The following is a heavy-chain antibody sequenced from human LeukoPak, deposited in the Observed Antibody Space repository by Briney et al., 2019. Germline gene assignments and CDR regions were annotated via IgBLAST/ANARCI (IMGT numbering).Heavy chain of an antibody. CDR1: GYTFTSYG. Sequence: GASVKVSCKASGYTFTSYGISWVRQAPGQGLEWMGRISAYNGNTNYAQKLQGRVTMTTDTSTSTAYMELRSLRSDDTAVYYCARGPQAYCSGGSCEVDPWGQGTLVTVSS. J-gene: IGHJ5*02. CDR2: ISAYNGNT. CDR3: ARGPQAYCSGGSCEVDP. D-gene: IGHD2-15*01. V-gene: IGHV1-18*01.